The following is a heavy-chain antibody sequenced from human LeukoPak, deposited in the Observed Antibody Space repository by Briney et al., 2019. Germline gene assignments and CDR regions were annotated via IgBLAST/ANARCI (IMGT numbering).Heavy chain of an antibody. Sequence: SETLSLTCTVSGGSISSYYWGWIRQPPGKGLEWIGYIYYSGSTNYNPSLKSRVTISVDTSKNQFSLKLSSVTAADTAVYYCARLNYYDSSGYYSARVALFDYWGQGTLVTVSS. CDR2: IYYSGST. V-gene: IGHV4-59*01. J-gene: IGHJ4*02. CDR1: GGSISSYY. CDR3: ARLNYYDSSGYYSARVALFDY. D-gene: IGHD3-22*01.